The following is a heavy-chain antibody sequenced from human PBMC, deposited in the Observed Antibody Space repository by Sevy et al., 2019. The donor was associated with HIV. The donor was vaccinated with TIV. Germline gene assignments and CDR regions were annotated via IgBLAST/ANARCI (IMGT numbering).Heavy chain of an antibody. CDR2: ISSSSTYI. J-gene: IGHJ4*02. D-gene: IGHD2-2*01. Sequence: GESLKISCAASGFTFSSYTMNWVRQAPGKGLEWVSSISSSSTYIYYADSLKGRFTISRDNAKNSVYLQMNSLRAEDTAVYYCARDGGCTSTSCLLYFDYWGQGTLVTVSS. CDR1: GFTFSSYT. V-gene: IGHV3-21*01. CDR3: ARDGGCTSTSCLLYFDY.